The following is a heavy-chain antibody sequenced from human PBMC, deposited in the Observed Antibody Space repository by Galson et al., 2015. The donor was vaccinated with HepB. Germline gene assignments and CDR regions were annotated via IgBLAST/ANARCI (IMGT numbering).Heavy chain of an antibody. CDR1: GFTFSSYG. CDR2: IRYDGSNK. Sequence: SLRLSCAASGFTFSSYGMHWVRQAPGKGLEWVAFIRYDGSNKYYADSVKGRFTISRDNSKNTLYLQMNSLRAEDTAVYYCAKDEGGYDWNDAFDIWGQGTMVTVSS. J-gene: IGHJ3*02. V-gene: IGHV3-30*02. D-gene: IGHD5-12*01. CDR3: AKDEGGYDWNDAFDI.